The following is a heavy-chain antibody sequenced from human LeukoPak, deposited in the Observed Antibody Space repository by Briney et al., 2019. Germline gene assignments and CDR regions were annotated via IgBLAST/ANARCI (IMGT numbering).Heavy chain of an antibody. D-gene: IGHD6-19*01. J-gene: IGHJ3*02. CDR3: AKALTSGWYLDAFNI. CDR1: GFTFSSCG. Sequence: GALRLSCAASGFTFSSCGMHWVRQAPGKGLEWVAVISYDGSNKYYADSVKGQFTISRDNSKNTLFLEMNSLRAEDTAVYYCAKALTSGWYLDAFNIWGQGTMVTVSS. V-gene: IGHV3-30*18. CDR2: ISYDGSNK.